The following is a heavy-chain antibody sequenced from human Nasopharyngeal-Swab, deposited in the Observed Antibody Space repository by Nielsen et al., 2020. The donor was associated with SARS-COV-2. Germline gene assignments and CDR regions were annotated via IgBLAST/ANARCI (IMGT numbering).Heavy chain of an antibody. J-gene: IGHJ4*02. CDR1: GFAFSDSY. V-gene: IGHV3-11*03. D-gene: IGHD1-1*01. Sequence: GESLKISCVASGFAFSDSYMSWIRQAPEKGLEWLSYISDGSSDSNYADSVKGRFTISRDNTKNALYLQMNSLRAEDTAVYYCVKNSGRDGGYWGQGTLVTVSS. CDR2: ISDGSSDS. CDR3: VKNSGRDGGY.